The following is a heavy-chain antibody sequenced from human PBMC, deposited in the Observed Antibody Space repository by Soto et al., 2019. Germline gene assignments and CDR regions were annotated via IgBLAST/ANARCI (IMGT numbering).Heavy chain of an antibody. J-gene: IGHJ6*02. D-gene: IGHD6-6*01. CDR1: GFTFSTYG. CDR3: AKVGSIAVYHYHYAMDV. CDR2: ISYDGTKK. V-gene: IGHV3-30*18. Sequence: QVQLLESGGGVVQPGKSLRLSCEGSGFTFSTYGMHWVRQAPGKGLEWVAGISYDGTKKYYGDSVKGRFSISRDNSRKTVHLQMSSLRAEDTAVYYCAKVGSIAVYHYHYAMDVWGQGPTVTVSS.